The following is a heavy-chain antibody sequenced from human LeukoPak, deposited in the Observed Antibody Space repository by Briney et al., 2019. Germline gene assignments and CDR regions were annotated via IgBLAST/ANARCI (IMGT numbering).Heavy chain of an antibody. CDR2: IYSDDST. V-gene: IGHV3-53*01. D-gene: IGHD6-6*01. CDR1: GFTVSTNY. Sequence: GGSLRLPCAASGFTVSTNYMSWVRQAPGKGLEWVSVIYSDDSTFYADSVKGRFTISRDNSKNTLYLQMNSLRADDTAVYYCARDRRVNYYYGMDVWGQGSTVTVSS. CDR3: ARDRRVNYYYGMDV. J-gene: IGHJ6*02.